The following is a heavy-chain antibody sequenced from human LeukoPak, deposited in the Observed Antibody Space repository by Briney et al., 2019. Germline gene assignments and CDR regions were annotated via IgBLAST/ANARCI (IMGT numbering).Heavy chain of an antibody. CDR2: IIPIFGTA. D-gene: IGHD4-17*01. J-gene: IGHJ6*03. V-gene: IGHV1-69*05. CDR1: GGTFSSCA. Sequence: GSSVKVSCKASGGTFSSCAISWVRQAPGQGLEWMGRIIPIFGTANYAQKFQGRVTITTDESTSTAYMELSSLRSEDTAVYYCARDMVADGDYGAYMDVWGKGTTVTVSS. CDR3: ARDMVADGDYGAYMDV.